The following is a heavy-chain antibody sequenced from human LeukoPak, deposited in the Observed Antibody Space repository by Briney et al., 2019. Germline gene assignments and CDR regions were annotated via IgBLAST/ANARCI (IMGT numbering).Heavy chain of an antibody. V-gene: IGHV1-69*01. D-gene: IGHD3-9*01. J-gene: IGHJ6*04. CDR2: IIPIFGTA. CDR1: GGTFSSYA. CDR3: ARVTHYDILTGYPDVYGMDV. Sequence: GASVKVSCKASGGTFSSYAISWVRQAPGQGLEWMGGIIPIFGTANYAQKFQGRVTITADEPTSTAYMELSSLRSEDTAVYYCARVTHYDILTGYPDVYGMDVWGKGTTVTVSS.